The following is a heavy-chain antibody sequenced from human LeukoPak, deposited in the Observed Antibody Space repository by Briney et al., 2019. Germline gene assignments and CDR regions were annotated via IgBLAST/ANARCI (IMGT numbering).Heavy chain of an antibody. J-gene: IGHJ5*02. CDR2: INPSGGST. CDR1: GYTSTSYY. CDR3: AKEITMVRGVSRNWFDP. V-gene: IGHV1-46*01. Sequence: GASVKVSCKASGYTSTSYYMHWVRQAPGQGLEWMGLINPSGGSTSYAQKFQGRVTMTRDTSTSTVYMELSSLRSEDTAVYYCAKEITMVRGVSRNWFDPWGQGTLVTVSS. D-gene: IGHD3-10*01.